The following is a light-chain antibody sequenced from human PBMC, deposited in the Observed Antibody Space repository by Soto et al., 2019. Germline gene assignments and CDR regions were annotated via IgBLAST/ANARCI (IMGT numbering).Light chain of an antibody. CDR2: KAS. J-gene: IGKJ1*01. CDR1: QSISSW. V-gene: IGKV1-5*03. Sequence: DIQMTQSPSTLSASVGDRVTITCRASQSISSWLAWYQQKPGKAPKLLIYKASSLESGVPSRFSGSGSGTEFTITISSLQPDDFATDYCQQYNSYSTCGQGTKVEIE. CDR3: QQYNSYST.